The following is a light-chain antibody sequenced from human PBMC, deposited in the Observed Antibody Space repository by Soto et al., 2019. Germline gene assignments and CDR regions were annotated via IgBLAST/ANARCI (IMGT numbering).Light chain of an antibody. CDR3: QQNAITPPWT. J-gene: IGKJ1*01. Sequence: QLTQSPSSLSASVVDRVIITCRASQSVSRSLNWYQQKAGQAPKLLIYAASTLHSGVPSRFSGSGSGTEFTLTFSSLQPEDFATYYCQQNAITPPWTFGQGTKVDI. V-gene: IGKV1-39*01. CDR2: AAS. CDR1: QSVSRS.